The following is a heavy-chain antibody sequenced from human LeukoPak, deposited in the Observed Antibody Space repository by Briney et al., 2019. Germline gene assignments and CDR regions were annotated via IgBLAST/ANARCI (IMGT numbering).Heavy chain of an antibody. D-gene: IGHD3-3*01. Sequence: ASVKVSCKAYGYTFTSYDINWVRQATGQGLEWMGWMNPNSGNTGYAQKFQGRVTMTRNTSISTAYMELSSLRSEDTAVYYCARGGLPYYDFWSGYPYYYYYGMDVWGQGTTVTVSS. CDR3: ARGGLPYYDFWSGYPYYYYYGMDV. CDR2: MNPNSGNT. CDR1: GYTFTSYD. V-gene: IGHV1-8*01. J-gene: IGHJ6*02.